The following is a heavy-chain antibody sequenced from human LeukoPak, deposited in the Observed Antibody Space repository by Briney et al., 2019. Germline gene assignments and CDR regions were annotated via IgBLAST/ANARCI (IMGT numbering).Heavy chain of an antibody. D-gene: IGHD6-19*01. Sequence: PGGSLRLSCAVSGFTVSSNYMSCVRQAPGKGLEWVSVIYSGGSTYYADSVKGRFTISRDNSKNTLYLQMNSLRAEDTAVYYCATPGYSSGWYDLAFDSWGQGTLVTVSS. J-gene: IGHJ4*02. CDR2: IYSGGST. V-gene: IGHV3-53*01. CDR1: GFTVSSNY. CDR3: ATPGYSSGWYDLAFDS.